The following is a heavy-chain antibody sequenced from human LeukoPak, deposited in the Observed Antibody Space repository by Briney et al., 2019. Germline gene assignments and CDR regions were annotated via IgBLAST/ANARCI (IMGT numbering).Heavy chain of an antibody. J-gene: IGHJ3*01. CDR1: GVTFMSNW. CDR2: INTDGSST. Sequence: PGGSLRLSCAASGVTFMSNWMHWVRQAPGKGLVSVSHINTDGSSTRYADSVRGRFTISRDNAKNTLYLQMNSLRAEDTAVYYCARTLADAFDVWGQGTMVTVSS. CDR3: ARTLADAFDV. D-gene: IGHD3-16*01. V-gene: IGHV3-74*01.